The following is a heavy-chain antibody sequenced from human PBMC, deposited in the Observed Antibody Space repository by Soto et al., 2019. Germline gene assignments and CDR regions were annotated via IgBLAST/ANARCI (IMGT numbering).Heavy chain of an antibody. V-gene: IGHV1-69*13. CDR1: GGTFSSYA. CDR3: ARGSYGYGLGIRYYYYGMDV. J-gene: IGHJ6*02. D-gene: IGHD5-18*01. Sequence: ASVKVSCKXSGGTFSSYAISWVRQAPGQGLEWMGGIIPIFGTANYAQRFQGRVTITADESTSTAYMELSSLRSEDTAVYYCARGSYGYGLGIRYYYYGMDVWGQGTTVTVSS. CDR2: IIPIFGTA.